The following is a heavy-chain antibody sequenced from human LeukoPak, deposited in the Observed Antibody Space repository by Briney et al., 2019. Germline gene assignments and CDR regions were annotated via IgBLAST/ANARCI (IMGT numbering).Heavy chain of an antibody. CDR3: ARASYGDYNFDY. J-gene: IGHJ4*02. Sequence: SEPLSLTCTVSGGPISDYHGSWMPHPAGKGLEWIGRIYTSGSTNSNPSLKRRVTMSVDTSRNQFSLKLSSVTAADTAVYYCARASYGDYNFDYWGQGTLVTVSS. D-gene: IGHD4-17*01. CDR1: GGPISDYH. CDR2: IYTSGST. V-gene: IGHV4-4*07.